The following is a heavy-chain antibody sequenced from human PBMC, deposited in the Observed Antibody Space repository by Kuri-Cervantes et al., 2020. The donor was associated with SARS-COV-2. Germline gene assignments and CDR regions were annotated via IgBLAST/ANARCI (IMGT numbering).Heavy chain of an antibody. CDR2: ISGSGDRT. V-gene: IGHV3-23*01. CDR3: AKDTERTPYFDF. Sequence: GESLKISCAASGSTFNKYAMSWVRQAPGKGLEWVSGISGSGDRTHYGDAVEGRFTISRDNSKDTVHLQMNSLTGDDTAIYYCAKDTERTPYFDFWGQGTLVTVSS. J-gene: IGHJ4*02. CDR1: GSTFNKYA. D-gene: IGHD1-1*01.